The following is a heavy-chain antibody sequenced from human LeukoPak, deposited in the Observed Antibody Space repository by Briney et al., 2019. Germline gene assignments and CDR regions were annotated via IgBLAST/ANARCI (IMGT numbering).Heavy chain of an antibody. CDR1: GGSIRSSYYY. V-gene: IGHV4-61*01. CDR2: IYYTGTT. Sequence: PSETLSLTCTVSGGSIRSSYYYWSWIRQPPGKALEWIGYIYYTGTTKYNPSLKSRATISLDTSKNQFSLKLTSVTAADTALFFCARGYDIDVWGQGTTVTVSS. J-gene: IGHJ6*02. CDR3: ARGYDIDV.